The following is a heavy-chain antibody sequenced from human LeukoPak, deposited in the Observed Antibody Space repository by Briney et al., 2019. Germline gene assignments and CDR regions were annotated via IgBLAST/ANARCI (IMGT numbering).Heavy chain of an antibody. J-gene: IGHJ5*02. V-gene: IGHV1-18*01. CDR2: ISPYDGDT. Sequence: ASVKVSCKASGYTFAIYGISWVRQAPGQGLEWMAWISPYDGDTNYAQNFEGRVTMTTETSTSTAYMEPRSLRSDDTAIYYCARDYCTRGGDCYKEDLFDPWGQGTLVTASS. CDR1: GYTFAIYG. CDR3: ARDYCTRGGDCYKEDLFDP. D-gene: IGHD2-21*02.